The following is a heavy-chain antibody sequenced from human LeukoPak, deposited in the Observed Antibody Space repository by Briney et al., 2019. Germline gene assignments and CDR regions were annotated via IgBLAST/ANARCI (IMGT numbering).Heavy chain of an antibody. J-gene: IGHJ4*02. D-gene: IGHD4-23*01. CDR3: AGQTTVITPPDF. CDR2: INSGSSYI. Sequence: PGGSLRVFCAASGFTVKSYSMDWVRQAPGKGLEGVSSINSGSSYIYYADSVKGRFTISRDNAKNSLYLQMNSLRAEDTAMYYCAGQTTVITPPDFWGQGTLVTVSS. CDR1: GFTVKSYS. V-gene: IGHV3-21*06.